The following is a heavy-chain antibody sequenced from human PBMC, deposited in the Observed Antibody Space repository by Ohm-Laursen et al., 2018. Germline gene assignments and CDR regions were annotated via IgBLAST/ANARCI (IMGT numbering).Heavy chain of an antibody. CDR3: ARDSCSGGSCYAHYYYGMDV. Sequence: SLRLSCAASGFTMRNYWMSWVRQAPGKGLEWVANIKPDASEEHYVDSVKGRFTISRDNAKNSLYLQMNSLRAEDTAVYYCARDSCSGGSCYAHYYYGMDVWGQGTTVTVSS. V-gene: IGHV3-7*01. CDR2: IKPDASEE. CDR1: GFTMRNYW. J-gene: IGHJ6*02. D-gene: IGHD2-15*01.